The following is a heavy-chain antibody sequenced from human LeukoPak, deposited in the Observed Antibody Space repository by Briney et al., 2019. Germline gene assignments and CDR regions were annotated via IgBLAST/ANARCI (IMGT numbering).Heavy chain of an antibody. V-gene: IGHV4-34*01. D-gene: IGHD1-26*01. Sequence: PSETLSLTCAVYGGSFSGYYWSWIRQPPGKGLEWIGEINHSGSTNYNPSLKSRVTISVDTSKNQFSLKLSSVTAVDTAVYYCAKSGGYGLIDYWGQGTLVTVSS. CDR2: INHSGST. J-gene: IGHJ4*02. CDR3: AKSGGYGLIDY. CDR1: GGSFSGYY.